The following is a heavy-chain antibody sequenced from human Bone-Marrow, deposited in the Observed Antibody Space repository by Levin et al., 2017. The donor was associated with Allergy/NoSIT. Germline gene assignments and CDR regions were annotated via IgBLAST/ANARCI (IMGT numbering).Heavy chain of an antibody. D-gene: IGHD3-10*01. V-gene: IGHV3-33*01. Sequence: AGGSLRLSCAASGFTFSSYGMHWVRQAPGKGLEWVAVIWYDGSNKYYADSVKGRFTISRDNSKNTLYLQMNSLRAEDTAVYYCARDRRTMVQGVIPEKEYYFDYWGQGTLVTVSS. CDR2: IWYDGSNK. J-gene: IGHJ4*02. CDR1: GFTFSSYG. CDR3: ARDRRTMVQGVIPEKEYYFDY.